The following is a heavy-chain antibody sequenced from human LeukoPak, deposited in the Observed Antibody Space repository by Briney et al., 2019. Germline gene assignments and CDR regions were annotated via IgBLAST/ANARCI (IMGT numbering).Heavy chain of an antibody. J-gene: IGHJ4*02. V-gene: IGHV4-59*01. CDR3: ARSYYDTLTGYYYFDY. D-gene: IGHD3-9*01. Sequence: PSETLSLTCTVSGGSISSYYWSWIRQPPGKGLEWIGYIYYSGSTNYNPSLKSRVTISVDTSKNQFSLKLSSVTAADTAVYYCARSYYDTLTGYYYFDYWGQGTLVTVSS. CDR1: GGSISSYY. CDR2: IYYSGST.